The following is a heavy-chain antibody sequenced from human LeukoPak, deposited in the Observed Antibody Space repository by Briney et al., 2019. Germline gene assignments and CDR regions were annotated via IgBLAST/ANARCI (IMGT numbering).Heavy chain of an antibody. Sequence: ASVKVSCKASGYTFTSYVMNGVRQATGQGIDWMGWVNTIPGNPTYAQGFTGQFVFSLDPSVSTAYLQISSLKAEDTAVYYCARSYSSGWLRYYYYYMDVWGKGTTVTVSS. CDR1: GYTFTSYV. J-gene: IGHJ6*03. D-gene: IGHD6-19*01. V-gene: IGHV7-4-1*02. CDR2: VNTIPGNP. CDR3: ARSYSSGWLRYYYYYMDV.